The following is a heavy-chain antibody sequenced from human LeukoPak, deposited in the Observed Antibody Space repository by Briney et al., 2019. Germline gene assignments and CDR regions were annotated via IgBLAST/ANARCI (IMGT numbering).Heavy chain of an antibody. V-gene: IGHV3-21*01. CDR2: ISRNSDYI. J-gene: IGHJ4*02. D-gene: IGHD2-15*01. CDR3: ARGGSGYCSTGSCYPFDY. CDR1: GFTFNSYS. Sequence: GSLRLSCAASGFTFNSYSMNWVRQAPGKGLEWLSSISRNSDYIYYAGSVKGRFTISRDNAKNTLYLQMNSLRAEDTAVYYCARGGSGYCSTGSCYPFDYWGQGALVTVSS.